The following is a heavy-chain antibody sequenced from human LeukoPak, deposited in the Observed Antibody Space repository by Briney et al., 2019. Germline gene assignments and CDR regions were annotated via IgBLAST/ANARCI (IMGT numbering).Heavy chain of an antibody. CDR1: GYSFTSYW. J-gene: IGHJ4*02. D-gene: IGHD5-12*01. Sequence: GESLKISCKGSGYSFTSYWIGWVRQMPGKGLEWMGIIYPGDSDTRYSPSFQGQVTISADKSISTAYLQWSSLKASDAAMYYCARQDNSGYSGYDHFDYWGQGTLSPSPQ. V-gene: IGHV5-51*01. CDR3: ARQDNSGYSGYDHFDY. CDR2: IYPGDSDT.